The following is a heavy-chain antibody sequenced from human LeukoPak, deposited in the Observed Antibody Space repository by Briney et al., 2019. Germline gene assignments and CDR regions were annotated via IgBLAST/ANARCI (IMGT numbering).Heavy chain of an antibody. CDR1: GYTFTGYY. D-gene: IGHD6-19*01. V-gene: IGHV1-2*02. J-gene: IGHJ4*02. CDR2: INPNSGGT. Sequence: ASVKVSCKASGYTFTGYYMHWVRQAPGQGLEWMGWINPNSGGTNYAQKLQGRVTTTTDTSTSTAYMELRSLRSDDTAVYYCATWGMYSSGPGDYWGQGTLVTVSS. CDR3: ATWGMYSSGPGDY.